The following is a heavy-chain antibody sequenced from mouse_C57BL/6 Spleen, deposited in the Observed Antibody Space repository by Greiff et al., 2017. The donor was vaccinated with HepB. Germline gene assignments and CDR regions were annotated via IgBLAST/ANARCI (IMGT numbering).Heavy chain of an antibody. J-gene: IGHJ4*01. CDR2: IDPSDSET. CDR3: ARQLRLPYYAMDY. V-gene: IGHV1-52*01. CDR1: GYTFTSYW. D-gene: IGHD3-2*02. Sequence: VKLQQPGAELVRPGSSVKLSCKASGYTFTSYWMHWVKQRPIQGLEWIGNIDPSDSETHYDQKFKDKATLTVDKSSSTAYMQLSSLTSEDSAVYYCARQLRLPYYAMDYWGQGTSVTVSS.